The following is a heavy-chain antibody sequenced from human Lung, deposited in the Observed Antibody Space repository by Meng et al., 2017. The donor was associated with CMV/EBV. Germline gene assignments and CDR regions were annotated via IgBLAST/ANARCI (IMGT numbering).Heavy chain of an antibody. Sequence: SGFALNKRAMHWVRQGRGKGVEWMSIVWSDESSKYYTNSVKGRFTISRDNSRNTLYLHMNSLRAEDTAVYYCARPTEGPGSFLIDYWGQGTLVTVSS. V-gene: IGHV3-33*01. CDR3: ARPTEGPGSFLIDY. CDR1: GFALNKRA. CDR2: VWSDESSK. J-gene: IGHJ4*02. D-gene: IGHD3-10*01.